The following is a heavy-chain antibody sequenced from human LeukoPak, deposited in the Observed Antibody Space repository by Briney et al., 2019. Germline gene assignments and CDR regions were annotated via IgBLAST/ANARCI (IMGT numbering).Heavy chain of an antibody. CDR1: GYSFTAYY. V-gene: IGHV1-2*02. Sequence: ASVKVSCKASGYSFTAYYIHWVRQAPGQGLEWMGWLNPNSGATKYAQKFQGRVTMTRDTSISTAYMELSRLTSDDTAVYYCARFYYGYCSGGSCYPNYGMDVWGQGTTVTVSS. J-gene: IGHJ6*02. CDR3: ARFYYGYCSGGSCYPNYGMDV. CDR2: LNPNSGAT. D-gene: IGHD2-15*01.